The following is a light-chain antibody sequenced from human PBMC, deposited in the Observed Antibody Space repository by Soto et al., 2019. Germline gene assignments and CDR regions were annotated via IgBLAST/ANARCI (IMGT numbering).Light chain of an antibody. CDR1: QSLLHSNGYNY. J-gene: IGKJ5*01. Sequence: DIVLTQSPLSLPVTPGERASISWSASQSLLHSNGYNYLDWYLQKPGQSQQLMISVASNRASGVPHRFSGSGSGTDFTFTISSLGPEDFAVYYCQQYDSSSGITLGKGTRVEIK. V-gene: IGKV2-28*01. CDR3: QQYDSSSGIT. CDR2: VAS.